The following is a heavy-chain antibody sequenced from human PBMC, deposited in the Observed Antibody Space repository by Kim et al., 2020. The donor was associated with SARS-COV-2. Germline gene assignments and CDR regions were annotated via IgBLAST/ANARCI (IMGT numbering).Heavy chain of an antibody. CDR1: GGSFSGYY. D-gene: IGHD3-10*01. J-gene: IGHJ4*02. Sequence: SETLSLTCAVYGGSFSGYYWSWIRQPPGKGLEWIGEINHSGSTNYNPSLKSRVTISVDTSKNQFSLKLSSVTAADTAVYYCARGPHWGFGELLSRVPFDYWGQGTLVTVSS. CDR2: INHSGST. CDR3: ARGPHWGFGELLSRVPFDY. V-gene: IGHV4-34*01.